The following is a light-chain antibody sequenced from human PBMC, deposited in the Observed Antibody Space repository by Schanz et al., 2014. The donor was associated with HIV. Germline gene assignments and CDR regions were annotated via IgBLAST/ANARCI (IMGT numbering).Light chain of an antibody. V-gene: IGLV2-14*03. J-gene: IGLJ3*02. Sequence: QSALTQPASVSGSPGQSITISCTGSSSDVGTYNSVSWYHQHPGKAPKLIIYGVANRPSGVSHRFSGSKSGNTASLTVSGLQADDEADYYCSSFAGNSILLFGGGTKLTVL. CDR3: SSFAGNSILL. CDR1: SSDVGTYNS. CDR2: GVA.